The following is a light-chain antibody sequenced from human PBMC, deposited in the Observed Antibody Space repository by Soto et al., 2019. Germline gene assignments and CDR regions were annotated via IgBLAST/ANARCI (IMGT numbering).Light chain of an antibody. CDR1: SSDVGDYNY. Sequence: QSALTQPASVSGSPGQSITISCTATSSDVGDYNYVSWYQQHPGKAPKLMIYDVSYRPSGVSNRFSGSKSGNTASLTISGLQAEDEADYYCTSYTISTTVVFGGGTKLTVL. V-gene: IGLV2-14*01. CDR2: DVS. J-gene: IGLJ2*01. CDR3: TSYTISTTVV.